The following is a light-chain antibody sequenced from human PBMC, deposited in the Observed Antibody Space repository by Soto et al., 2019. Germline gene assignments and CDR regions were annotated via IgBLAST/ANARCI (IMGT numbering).Light chain of an antibody. J-gene: IGKJ5*01. Sequence: EIVMTQSPATLSVSPGERANLYCRASQSVSSNLAWYQQKPGQAPRLLIYGASTRATGIPARFSGSGSGTDFTLTISRLEPEDFAVYYCQQYGSSPITFGQGTRLEIK. CDR1: QSVSSN. CDR3: QQYGSSPIT. CDR2: GAS. V-gene: IGKV3-15*01.